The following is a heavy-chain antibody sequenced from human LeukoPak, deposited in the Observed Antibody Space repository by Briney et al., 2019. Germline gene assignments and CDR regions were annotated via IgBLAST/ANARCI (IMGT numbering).Heavy chain of an antibody. V-gene: IGHV4-61*02. CDR2: IYTSGST. J-gene: IGHJ6*03. CDR3: ARLYGSGSNHYYYMDV. Sequence: SETLSLTCTVSGGSISSSSYYWSWIRQPAGKGLEWIGRIYTSGSTNYNPSLKSRVTMSVDTSKNQFSLKLSSVTAADTAVYYCARLYGSGSNHYYYMDVWGKGTTVAVSS. D-gene: IGHD3-10*01. CDR1: GGSISSSSYY.